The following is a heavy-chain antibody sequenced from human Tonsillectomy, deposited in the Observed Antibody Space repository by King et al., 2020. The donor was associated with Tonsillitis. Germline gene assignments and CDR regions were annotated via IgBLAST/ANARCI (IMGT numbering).Heavy chain of an antibody. D-gene: IGHD3-3*01. V-gene: IGHV3-23*04. Sequence: QLVQSGGGLVQAGGSLRLSCAASGFTFGRYPMTWVRQAPGRGLEWVSTISGTGGTTHYANSVKGRFTISRDNSENTLYLLMNSLRAEDTAVYFCAKVGSVEWLLEDSWYGGEMGVWGKGTTVTVSS. J-gene: IGHJ6*04. CDR3: AKVGSVEWLLEDSWYGGEMGV. CDR1: GFTFGRYP. CDR2: ISGTGGTT.